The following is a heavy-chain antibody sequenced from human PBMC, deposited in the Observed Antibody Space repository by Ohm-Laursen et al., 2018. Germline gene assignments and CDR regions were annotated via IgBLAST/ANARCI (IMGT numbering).Heavy chain of an antibody. CDR1: GFSFSSYA. CDR3: AKDLAGMDY. Sequence: GSLRLSCAASGFSFSSYAMSWVRQAPGKGLEWVSTISGSGGSTYYADSVKGRFTISRDNSKNTLYLLMNSLRAEDTAVYYCAKDLAGMDYWGQGTLVTVSS. CDR2: ISGSGGST. V-gene: IGHV3-23*01. J-gene: IGHJ4*02. D-gene: IGHD6-19*01.